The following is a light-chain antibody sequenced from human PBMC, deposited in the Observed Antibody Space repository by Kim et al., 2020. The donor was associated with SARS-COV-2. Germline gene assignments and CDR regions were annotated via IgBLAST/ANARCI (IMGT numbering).Light chain of an antibody. J-gene: IGKJ1*01. V-gene: IGKV1-39*01. CDR2: SAT. Sequence: DIQMTQSPSSLSASAGDRITLTCRASQNIKKHLSWYQQKPGKAPKLLIHSATSLQSGVPTRFTGSGSGTDFTLTISSLQPEDCATYFCQQGDSTPWTFGQGTKVDIK. CDR3: QQGDSTPWT. CDR1: QNIKKH.